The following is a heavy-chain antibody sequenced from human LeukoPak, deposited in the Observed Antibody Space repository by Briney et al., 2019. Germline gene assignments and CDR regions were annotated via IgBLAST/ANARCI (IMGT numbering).Heavy chain of an antibody. CDR2: GLWENDL. J-gene: IGHJ4*02. CDR1: GFSLNTADVG. Sequence: ESGPTLVKPTETLTLTCTFSGFSLNTADVGVGWIRQPPGKALEWIAFGLWENDLRYSPSLRSRLSVTKDTSKTQVVLRMTNMGALNTAIYYCAQSGGTAGTAASSYFDYWGQGTLVTVSS. D-gene: IGHD1-14*01. CDR3: AQSGGTAGTAASSYFDY. V-gene: IGHV2-5*02.